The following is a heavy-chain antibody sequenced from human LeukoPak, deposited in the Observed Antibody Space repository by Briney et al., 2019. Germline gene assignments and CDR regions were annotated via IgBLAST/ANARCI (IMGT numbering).Heavy chain of an antibody. D-gene: IGHD2-21*02. CDR3: ARGFPCGGDCGVSGWFDP. V-gene: IGHV4-34*01. CDR2: INHSGST. J-gene: IGHJ5*02. Sequence: SETLSLTCAVYGGSFSGDYWSWIRQPPGKGLEWIGEINHSGSTNYNPSLKSRVTISVDTSKNQFSLKLSSVTAADTAVYYCARGFPCGGDCGVSGWFDPWGQGTLVTVSS. CDR1: GGSFSGDY.